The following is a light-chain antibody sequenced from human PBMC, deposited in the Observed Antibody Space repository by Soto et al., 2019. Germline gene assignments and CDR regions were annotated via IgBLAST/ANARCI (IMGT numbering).Light chain of an antibody. CDR2: EVS. J-gene: IGLJ2*01. V-gene: IGLV2-23*02. CDR1: SSDVGSYNL. CDR3: CSYAGSSGRV. Sequence: QSALTQPASVSGSPGQSITISCTGTSSDVGSYNLVSWYQQHPGKAPKLMIYEVSKRPSGVSNRFSGSKSGNTASLTISGLQAEDEADYYCCSYAGSSGRVFGGGTQRTVL.